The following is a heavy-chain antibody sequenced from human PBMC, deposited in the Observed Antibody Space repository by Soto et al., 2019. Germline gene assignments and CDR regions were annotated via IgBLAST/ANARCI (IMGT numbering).Heavy chain of an antibody. CDR3: KSCGGDCYSLGMAS. V-gene: IGHV1-69*12. J-gene: IGHJ6*02. CDR2: IIPIFGTA. D-gene: IGHD2-21*02. CDR1: GGTFSSYA. Sequence: QVQLVQSGAEVKKPGSSVKVSCKASGGTFSSYAISWVRQAPGQGLEWMGGIIPIFGTANYAQKFQGRVTTTADESTSTAYMELSCLRSEDTGAYYCKSCGGDCYSLGMASWGQGTTVTVSS.